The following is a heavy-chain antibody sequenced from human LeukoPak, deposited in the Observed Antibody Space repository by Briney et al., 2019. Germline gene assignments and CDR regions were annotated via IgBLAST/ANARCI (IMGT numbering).Heavy chain of an antibody. CDR2: VSGSGRST. CDR1: RFTFRLNR. V-gene: IGHV3-23*01. J-gene: IGHJ4*02. Sequence: GGSLRLSCATSRFTFRLNRMTSVRQAPGKGLEWVSSVSGSGRSTYYADSVKGRFTISRDNSKNTLYLQMNSLRAEDTAVYYCAKGSGSNTGWGQGTLVTVSS. D-gene: IGHD1-26*01. CDR3: AKGSGSNTG.